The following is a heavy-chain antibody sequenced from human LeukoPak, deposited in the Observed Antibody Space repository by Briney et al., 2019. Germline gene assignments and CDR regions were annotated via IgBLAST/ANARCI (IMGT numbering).Heavy chain of an antibody. CDR3: ARHSSSWSPNPDY. V-gene: IGHV4-34*01. J-gene: IGHJ4*02. D-gene: IGHD6-13*01. CDR1: GGSFRGYY. Sequence: SETLSLTRAVYGGSFRGYYWSWIRQPPGKGLERIGTIYSSGSTYYIPSLKSRLTMSIHTSKNQFSLKLRSVTAADTAVYYCARHSSSWSPNPDYWGQGTLVIVSS. CDR2: IYSSGST.